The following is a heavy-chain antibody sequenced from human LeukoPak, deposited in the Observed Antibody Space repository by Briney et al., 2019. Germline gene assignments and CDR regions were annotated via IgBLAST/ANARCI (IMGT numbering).Heavy chain of an antibody. Sequence: PSETLSLTCTVSGDSISSGNYYWGWIRQPPGKGLEWIGSISYSGSTYYNPSLKSRVTISVDTSKNQFSLKLSSVTAADTAVYYCATPNYSGYDHDAFDIWGQGTMVTVSS. CDR2: ISYSGST. CDR3: ATPNYSGYDHDAFDI. V-gene: IGHV4-39*01. CDR1: GDSISSGNYY. D-gene: IGHD5-12*01. J-gene: IGHJ3*02.